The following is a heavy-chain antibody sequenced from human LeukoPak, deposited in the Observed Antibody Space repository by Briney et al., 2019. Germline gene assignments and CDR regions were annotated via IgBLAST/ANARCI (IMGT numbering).Heavy chain of an antibody. V-gene: IGHV4-34*01. CDR1: GGSFSGYY. J-gene: IGHJ4*02. Sequence: SETLSLTCAVCGGSFSGYYWSWIRQPPGKGLEWIGSIYYSGSTYYNPSLKSRVTISVDTSKNQFSLKLSSVTAADTAVYYCARLPNPGIAAAGTFDYWGQGTLVTVSS. CDR2: IYYSGST. D-gene: IGHD6-13*01. CDR3: ARLPNPGIAAAGTFDY.